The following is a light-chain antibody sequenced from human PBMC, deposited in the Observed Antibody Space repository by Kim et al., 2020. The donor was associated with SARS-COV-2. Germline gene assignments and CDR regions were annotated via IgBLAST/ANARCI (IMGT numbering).Light chain of an antibody. Sequence: SASGGDGVPIPCRASQSISSWLAWYQQKPGKAPTLLIHMASVLQSGVPSRFSGSESGTEFPLTISSLQPDDFATYYCHQYSSQATFGPGTKVDIK. CDR1: QSISSW. J-gene: IGKJ1*01. CDR2: MAS. V-gene: IGKV1-5*03. CDR3: HQYSSQAT.